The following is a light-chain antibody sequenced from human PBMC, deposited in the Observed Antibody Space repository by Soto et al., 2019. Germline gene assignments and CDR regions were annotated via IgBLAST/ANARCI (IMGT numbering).Light chain of an antibody. Sequence: EIVLTQSPGTLSLSPGERATLSCRASQSVSSSYLAWYQQKPGQAPRLLIYGASSRATGIPDRFSGSGSGTDFTLTISRLEPEDFAVYYCQQYGSSLSVTFRGGTKVEIK. CDR2: GAS. CDR3: QQYGSSLSVT. CDR1: QSVSSSY. J-gene: IGKJ4*01. V-gene: IGKV3-20*01.